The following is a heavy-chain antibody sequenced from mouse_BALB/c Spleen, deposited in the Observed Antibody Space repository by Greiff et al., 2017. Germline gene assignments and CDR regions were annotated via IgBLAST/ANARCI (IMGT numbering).Heavy chain of an antibody. V-gene: IGHV1-82*01. CDR1: GYAFSSSW. CDR3: ARDVDFDY. CDR2: IYPGDGDT. Sequence: QVQLKQSGPELVKPGASVKISCKASGYAFSSSWMNWVKQRPGQGLEWIGRIYPGDGDTNYNEKFKGKATLTADKSSSTAYMQVSSLTSVDSAVYFCARDVDFDYWGQGTTLTVSS. J-gene: IGHJ2*01.